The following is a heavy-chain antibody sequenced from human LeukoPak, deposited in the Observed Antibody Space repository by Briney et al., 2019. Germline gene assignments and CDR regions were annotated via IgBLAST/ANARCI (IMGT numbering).Heavy chain of an antibody. Sequence: GGSLRLSCAASGFTFSSYSMNWVRQAPGKGLEWVSSISSSSSYIYYADSVKGRFTISRDNARNSLYLQMNSLRAEDTAVYYCARRGDGYEFDYWGQGTLVTVSS. CDR3: ARRGDGYEFDY. D-gene: IGHD5-24*01. J-gene: IGHJ4*02. CDR2: ISSSSSYI. CDR1: GFTFSSYS. V-gene: IGHV3-21*06.